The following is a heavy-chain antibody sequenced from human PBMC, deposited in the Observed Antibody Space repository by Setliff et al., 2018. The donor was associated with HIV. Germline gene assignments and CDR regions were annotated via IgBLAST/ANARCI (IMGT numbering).Heavy chain of an antibody. CDR3: ARGPLWYYEGYYYYYMDG. J-gene: IGHJ6*03. CDR1: GFTFDDYG. CDR2: INWNGGST. D-gene: IGHD1-7*01. V-gene: IGHV3-20*04. Sequence: PGGSLRLSCAASGFTFDDYGMTWVRQAPGKGLEWVSGINWNGGSTGYADSVKGRFTVSRDNAKNSLYLQMNSRRAEDTALYYCARGPLWYYEGYYYYYMDGWGKGTTVTVSS.